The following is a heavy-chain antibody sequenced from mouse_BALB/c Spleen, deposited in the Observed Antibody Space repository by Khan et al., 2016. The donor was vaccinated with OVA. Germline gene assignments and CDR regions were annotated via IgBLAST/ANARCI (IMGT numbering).Heavy chain of an antibody. Sequence: EVELVESGGGLVQPGGSRKLSCAASGFTFSNFGMHWVRQAPEKGLEWVAYISSGSNTIYYADTVKGRFTISRDNPKNTLFLQMTSLRSGDTAMYYCARRRIYDGYYGGAMDYWGPGTSVTVSS. J-gene: IGHJ4*01. D-gene: IGHD2-3*01. CDR3: ARRRIYDGYYGGAMDY. CDR2: ISSGSNTI. CDR1: GFTFSNFG. V-gene: IGHV5-17*02.